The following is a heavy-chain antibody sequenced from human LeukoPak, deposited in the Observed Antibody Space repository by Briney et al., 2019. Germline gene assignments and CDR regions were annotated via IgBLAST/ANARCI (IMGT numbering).Heavy chain of an antibody. Sequence: PSETLSLTCTVSGGSISSSSYYWGWIRQPPGKGLEWIGSIYYSGSTYYNPSRKSRVTISVDTSKNQFSVKLSSVPAADTAVYYCAREVPRVAFDIWGQGTMVTVSS. V-gene: IGHV4-39*02. D-gene: IGHD3-10*01. J-gene: IGHJ3*02. CDR3: AREVPRVAFDI. CDR2: IYYSGST. CDR1: GGSISSSSYY.